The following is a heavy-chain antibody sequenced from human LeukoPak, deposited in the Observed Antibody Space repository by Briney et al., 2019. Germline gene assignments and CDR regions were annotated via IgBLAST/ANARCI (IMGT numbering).Heavy chain of an antibody. D-gene: IGHD5-24*01. CDR3: AKVDYTYNFDY. CDR2: ITGTT. J-gene: IGHJ4*02. CDR1: GFTFKSYA. Sequence: GGSLRLSCAASGFTFKSYAMSWVRQAPGKGLEWVSTITGTTYYADSVKGRFTISRDNSKNTLYLQMNSLTAEDTAVFYCAKVDYTYNFDYWGQGTLVTVSS. V-gene: IGHV3-23*01.